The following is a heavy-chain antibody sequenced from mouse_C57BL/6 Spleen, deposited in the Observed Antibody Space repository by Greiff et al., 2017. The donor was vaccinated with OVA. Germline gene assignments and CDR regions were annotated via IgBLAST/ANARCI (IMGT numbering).Heavy chain of an antibody. CDR1: GFSLTSYG. CDR3: AKHEDYGSSWGYAMDY. D-gene: IGHD1-1*01. CDR2: IWGGGST. Sequence: VKLVESGPGLVAPSQSLSITCTVSGFSLTSYGVDWVRQPPGKGLEWLGVIWGGGSTNYNSALMSRLSISKDNSKIQVFLKMNSLQTDDTSMYYCAKHEDYGSSWGYAMDYWGQGTSVTVSS. V-gene: IGHV2-9*01. J-gene: IGHJ4*01.